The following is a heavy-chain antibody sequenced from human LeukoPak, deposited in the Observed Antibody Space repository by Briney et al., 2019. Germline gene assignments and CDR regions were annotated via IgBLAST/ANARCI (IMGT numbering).Heavy chain of an antibody. D-gene: IGHD6-13*01. CDR1: GYTFTGYY. J-gene: IGHJ4*02. Sequence: GASVKVSCKASGYTFTGYYMHWVRQAPGQGLEWMGGIIPIFGTANYAQKFQGRVTITADESTSTAYMELSSLRSEDTAVYYCACIGGIAAAGSPYYFDYWGQGTLVTVSS. CDR2: IIPIFGTA. V-gene: IGHV1-69*13. CDR3: ACIGGIAAAGSPYYFDY.